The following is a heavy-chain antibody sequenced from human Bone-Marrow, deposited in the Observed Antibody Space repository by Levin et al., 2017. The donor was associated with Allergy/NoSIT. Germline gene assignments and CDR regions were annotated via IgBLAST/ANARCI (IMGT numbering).Heavy chain of an antibody. Sequence: KISCKASGFTFTSSAVQWVRQARGQRLEWIGWIVVGSGNTNYAQKFQERVTITRDMSTSTAYMELSSLRSEDTAVYYCAAGEDYYDILTGYYPPPGSFDYWGQGTLVTVSS. D-gene: IGHD3-9*01. CDR1: GFTFTSSA. J-gene: IGHJ4*02. CDR3: AAGEDYYDILTGYYPPPGSFDY. CDR2: IVVGSGNT. V-gene: IGHV1-58*01.